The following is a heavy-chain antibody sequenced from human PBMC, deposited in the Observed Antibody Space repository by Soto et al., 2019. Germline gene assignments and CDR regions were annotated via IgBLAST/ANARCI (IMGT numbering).Heavy chain of an antibody. CDR1: GGSISSYY. Sequence: SETLSLTCTVSGGSISSYYWSWIRQPPGKGLEWIGYIYYSGSTNYNPSLKSRVTISVDTSKNQFSLKLSSVTAADTAVYYCARGPKSGDSGYDLGAFDIWGQGTMVT. J-gene: IGHJ3*02. CDR2: IYYSGST. D-gene: IGHD5-12*01. V-gene: IGHV4-59*01. CDR3: ARGPKSGDSGYDLGAFDI.